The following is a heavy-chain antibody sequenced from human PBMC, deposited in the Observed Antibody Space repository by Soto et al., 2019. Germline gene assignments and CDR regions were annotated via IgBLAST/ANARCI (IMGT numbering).Heavy chain of an antibody. CDR3: AQLWFGELWHGMDV. CDR2: IIPILDVA. D-gene: IGHD3-10*01. J-gene: IGHJ6*02. V-gene: IGHV1-69*02. CDR1: GGDFNSYT. Sequence: QLVHSGAEVKKPGSSVKVSCKASGGDFNSYTISWVRQAPGQGPEWMGTIIPILDVAKNAQKFQGRVTISADKSASTVYMELRSLRSDDTAVYYCAQLWFGELWHGMDVWGQGTTVTVSS.